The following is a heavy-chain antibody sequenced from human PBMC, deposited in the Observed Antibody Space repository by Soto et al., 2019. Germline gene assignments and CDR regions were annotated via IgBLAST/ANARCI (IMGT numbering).Heavy chain of an antibody. CDR3: ARGRGSGWYYFDY. CDR1: GGSISTHY. D-gene: IGHD6-19*01. J-gene: IGHJ4*02. CDR2: IYYTGST. Sequence: SETLSLTCTVSGGSISTHYWTWIRQPPGKRLEWIGYIYYTGSTSHNPSLKSRVTISVDTSKNQFSLKLTSVTAADTAVYYCARGRGSGWYYFDYWAQGTLVTSPQ. V-gene: IGHV4-59*11.